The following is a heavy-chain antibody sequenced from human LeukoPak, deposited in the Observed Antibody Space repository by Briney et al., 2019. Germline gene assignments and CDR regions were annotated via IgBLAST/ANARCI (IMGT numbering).Heavy chain of an antibody. J-gene: IGHJ4*02. CDR2: IYSGGST. CDR1: GFTVSSNY. D-gene: IGHD4-17*01. CDR3: ARERDDYGDYGNYFDY. Sequence: PGGSLRLSCAASGFTVSSNYMSWVRQAPGKGLEWVSVIYSGGSTYYADSVKGRFTISRDNSKNTLYLQTNSLRAEDTAVYYCARERDDYGDYGNYFDYWGQGTLVTVSS. V-gene: IGHV3-66*01.